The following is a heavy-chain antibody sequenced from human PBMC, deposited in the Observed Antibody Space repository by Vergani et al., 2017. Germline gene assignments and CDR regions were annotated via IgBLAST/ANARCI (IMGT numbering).Heavy chain of an antibody. CDR3: ARXGDYYDYSGFFDY. CDR1: GGSITRSNNY. J-gene: IGHJ4*02. V-gene: IGHV4-39*01. Sequence: QLQLQESGPGLVKPSETLALTCTVSGGSITRSNNYWAWIRQPPGKGLEWIGSVYYSGSSHYNPSLGSRVTMSVDTSKNQFSLKLSSVTAADTAVYYCARXGDYYDYSGFFDYWGQGNMVTVSS. CDR2: VYYSGSS. D-gene: IGHD3-22*01.